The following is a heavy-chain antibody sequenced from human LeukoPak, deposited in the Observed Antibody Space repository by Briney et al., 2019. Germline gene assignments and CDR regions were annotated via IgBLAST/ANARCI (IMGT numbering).Heavy chain of an antibody. CDR1: GFTVSSNF. Sequence: GGSLRLSCAASGFTVSSNFVTWVRQAPGKGLEWLSIIYSGGGTDYADSVKGRFTISRDNSKNTVYLQMNSLRAEDTAMYHCARKSLGIVAAGTFFGSWGQGTLVTVSS. J-gene: IGHJ5*02. V-gene: IGHV3-53*01. CDR3: ARKSLGIVAAGTFFGS. CDR2: IYSGGGT. D-gene: IGHD6-13*01.